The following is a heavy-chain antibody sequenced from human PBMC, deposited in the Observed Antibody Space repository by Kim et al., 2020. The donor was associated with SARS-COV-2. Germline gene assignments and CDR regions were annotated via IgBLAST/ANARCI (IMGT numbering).Heavy chain of an antibody. J-gene: IGHJ4*02. V-gene: IGHV4-61*02. D-gene: IGHD3-9*01. Sequence: SETLSLTCTVSGGSISSGSYYWSWIRQPAGKGLEWIGRIHTSGSTNYNPSLKSRVTISVDTSKNQFSLKLSSVTAADTAVYYCARGRTPRDILTGYPPFDYWGQGTLVTVSS. CDR1: GGSISSGSYY. CDR3: ARGRTPRDILTGYPPFDY. CDR2: IHTSGST.